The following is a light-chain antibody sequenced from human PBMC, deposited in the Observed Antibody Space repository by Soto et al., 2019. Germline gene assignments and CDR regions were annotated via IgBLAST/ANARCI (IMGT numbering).Light chain of an antibody. CDR2: DNN. V-gene: IGLV1-51*01. CDR1: SSNIGNNF. Sequence: QSVLTQPPSVSAAPGQKVTISCSGSSSNIGNNFVSWYQQLPGTAPKLLIYDNNKRPSGIPDRFSGSKSGTSATLGITGLQTGDEADYYCGTWDNSLSAFVFGAGTKGTAL. J-gene: IGLJ1*01. CDR3: GTWDNSLSAFV.